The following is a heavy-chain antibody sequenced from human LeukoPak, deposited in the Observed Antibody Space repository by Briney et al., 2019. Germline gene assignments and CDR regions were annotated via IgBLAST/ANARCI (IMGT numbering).Heavy chain of an antibody. J-gene: IGHJ5*02. D-gene: IGHD2-2*01. CDR2: IIPILGIA. CDR1: GGTFSSYA. Sequence: SVKVSCKASGGTFSSYAISWVRQAPGQGLEWMGRIIPILGIANYAQKFQGRVTITADRSTSTAYMELSSLRSEDTAVYYCARILGYCSSTSCGNWFDPWGQGTLVTVSS. CDR3: ARILGYCSSTSCGNWFDP. V-gene: IGHV1-69*04.